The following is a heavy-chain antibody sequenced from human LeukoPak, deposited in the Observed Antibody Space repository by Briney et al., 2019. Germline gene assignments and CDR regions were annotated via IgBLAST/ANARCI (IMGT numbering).Heavy chain of an antibody. CDR1: GYSISSGYD. V-gene: IGHV4-38-2*02. J-gene: IGHJ4*02. CDR3: ARDARGGNSYYFDY. D-gene: IGHD4-23*01. CDR2: IHFSGAS. Sequence: SETLSLTCSVSGYSISSGYDWGWIRPSREKGLEWIASIHFSGASYYNPSLKSRVTISVDTSKNHFSLKLNSVTAADTAVYYCARDARGGNSYYFDYWGQGTLVTVSS.